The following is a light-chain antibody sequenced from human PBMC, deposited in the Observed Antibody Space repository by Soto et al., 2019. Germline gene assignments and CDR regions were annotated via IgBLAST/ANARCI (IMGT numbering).Light chain of an antibody. CDR1: ESLLHNNGYNY. CDR2: LGS. J-gene: IGKJ5*01. V-gene: IGKV2-28*01. Sequence: DIVLTHSTRSLPVTPGEPASISCRSDESLLHNNGYNYLDGYMQKAGQSPQLLIYLGSNRASGAPDRFSASGSGKDFPLNISRLEVADVAVYCCMYHLYRLTFGEGTRVEIK. CDR3: MYHLYRLT.